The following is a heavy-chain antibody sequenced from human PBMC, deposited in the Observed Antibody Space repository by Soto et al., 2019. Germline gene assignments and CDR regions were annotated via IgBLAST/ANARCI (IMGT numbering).Heavy chain of an antibody. CDR2: IRSKAYGGTT. CDR3: VRDDFWSGYYTVDSYYYYYGMDV. Sequence: GGSLRLSCTACGFTFGDYAMSWFRQAPGKGLEWVGFIRSKAYGGTTEYAASVKGRFTISRDDSKSIAYLQMNSLKTEDTAVYYCVRDDFWSGYYTVDSYYYYYGMDVWGQGTTVTVSS. D-gene: IGHD3-3*01. J-gene: IGHJ6*02. V-gene: IGHV3-49*03. CDR1: GFTFGDYA.